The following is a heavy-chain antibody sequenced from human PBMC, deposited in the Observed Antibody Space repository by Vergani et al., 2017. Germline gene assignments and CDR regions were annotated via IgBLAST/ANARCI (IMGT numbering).Heavy chain of an antibody. CDR3: ARRALYDFWSCYYRWFDP. D-gene: IGHD3-3*01. CDR1: GGSFSGYY. J-gene: IGHJ5*02. Sequence: QVQLQQWGAGLLKPSETLSLTCAVYGGSFSGYYWSWIRQPPGKGLEWIGEINHSGSTNYNPYLKSRVTISVDTSKNQFSLKLSSVTAADTALYYCARRALYDFWSCYYRWFDPWGQGTLVTVSS. V-gene: IGHV4-34*01. CDR2: INHSGST.